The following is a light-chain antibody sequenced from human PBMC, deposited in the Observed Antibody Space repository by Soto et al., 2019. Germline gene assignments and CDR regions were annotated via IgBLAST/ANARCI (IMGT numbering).Light chain of an antibody. CDR2: AAS. J-gene: IGKJ1*01. CDR1: QTVSSNY. V-gene: IGKV3-20*01. CDR3: QQYGDSPPT. Sequence: VLTQSPGTLSLSPGERATLSCRASQTVSSNYLAWYQQKPGQAPRLLIFAASTRVTGIPDRFSGSGSETDFTLTISRLEPEDFAVYHCQQYGDSPPTFGQGTKVDI.